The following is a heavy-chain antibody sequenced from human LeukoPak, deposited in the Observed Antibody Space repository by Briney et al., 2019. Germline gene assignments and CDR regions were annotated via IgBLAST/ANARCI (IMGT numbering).Heavy chain of an antibody. D-gene: IGHD3-22*01. J-gene: IGHJ4*02. CDR3: TRDLPYYYDSSGYSGY. V-gene: IGHV3-73*01. CDR2: ISSKASSYAT. CDR1: GFTFSGSS. Sequence: GGSLRLSCAASGFTFSGSSMHWVRQASGKGLEWVGRISSKASSYATAYAASVKGRFIISRDDYKSIAYLQMNSLKNEDTAVYYCTRDLPYYYDSSGYSGYWGQGTLVTVSS.